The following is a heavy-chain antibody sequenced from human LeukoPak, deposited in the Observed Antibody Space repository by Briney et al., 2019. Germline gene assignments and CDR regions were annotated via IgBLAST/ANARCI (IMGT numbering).Heavy chain of an antibody. J-gene: IGHJ3*02. CDR1: GFTFSSYA. Sequence: GGSLRLSCAASGFTFSSYAMSWVRQAPGKGLEWVSAISGSGGSTYYADSVKGRFTISRDNSKNTLYLQMNSLRAEDTAVYYCARDGEYYYDSSTDIGAFDIWGQGTMVTVSS. V-gene: IGHV3-23*01. CDR2: ISGSGGST. D-gene: IGHD3-22*01. CDR3: ARDGEYYYDSSTDIGAFDI.